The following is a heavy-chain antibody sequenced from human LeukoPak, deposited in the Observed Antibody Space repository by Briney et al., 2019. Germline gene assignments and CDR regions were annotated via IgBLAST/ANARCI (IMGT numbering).Heavy chain of an antibody. V-gene: IGHV4-39*01. D-gene: IGHD1-26*01. CDR3: ARQGVVGATGFDF. Sequence: SETLSLTCSASGGSISELSYYWGWIRQPPGKGLEWIGNIYYSGSTYNNPSLESRVVISVDSSRNQFSLKLTSVTVTDTAVYYCARQGVVGATGFDFWGQGILVTVSS. CDR2: IYYSGST. CDR1: GGSISELSYY. J-gene: IGHJ4*02.